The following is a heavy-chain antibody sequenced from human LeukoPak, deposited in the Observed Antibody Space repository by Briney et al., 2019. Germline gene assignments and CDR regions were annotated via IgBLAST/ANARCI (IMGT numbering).Heavy chain of an antibody. D-gene: IGHD2-21*01. CDR3: ARDGEGLRDYWFFDL. V-gene: IGHV4-39*07. CDR1: GVSVSSSAHY. Sequence: SSETLSLTCTVSGVSVSSSAHYWGWIRQSPGRGLEWVGVIYYSGRSYYNPSFKSRVTMSVDTSKNQFSLNLRSVAAADTAIYYCARDGEGLRDYWFFDLWGRGTLVTVSS. CDR2: IYYSGRS. J-gene: IGHJ2*01.